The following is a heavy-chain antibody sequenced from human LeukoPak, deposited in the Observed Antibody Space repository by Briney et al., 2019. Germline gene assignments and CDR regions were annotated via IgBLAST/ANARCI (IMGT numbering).Heavy chain of an antibody. J-gene: IGHJ5*02. CDR2: IYPGDSDT. CDR3: ARTNGDYTFDP. V-gene: IGHV5-51*01. Sequence: GESLQISCKGSGYSFTIYSIGWVRQMPGKGLEWMGIIYPGDSDTRYSPSFQGQVTISADKSISTAYLQWSSLKASDTAMYYCARTNGDYTFDPWGQGTLVTVSS. CDR1: GYSFTIYS. D-gene: IGHD4-17*01.